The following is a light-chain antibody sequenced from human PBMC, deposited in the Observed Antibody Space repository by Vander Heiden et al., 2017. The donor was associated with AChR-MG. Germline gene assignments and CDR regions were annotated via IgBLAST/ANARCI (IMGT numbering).Light chain of an antibody. J-gene: IGLJ2*01. CDR2: EVS. CDR3: SSYTSSSTLVV. V-gene: IGLV2-14*01. Sequence: QSALTQPASVSGSPGQSLTISCTGTSSDVGGYNYVSWYQQHPGKAPKLMIYEVSNRPSGVSNRCSGSKSGNTASLTISGLQAEDEADYYCSSYTSSSTLVVFGGGTKLTVL. CDR1: SSDVGGYNY.